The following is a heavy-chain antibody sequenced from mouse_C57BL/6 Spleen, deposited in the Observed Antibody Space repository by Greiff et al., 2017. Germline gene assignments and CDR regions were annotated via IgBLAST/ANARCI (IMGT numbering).Heavy chain of an antibody. D-gene: IGHD3-2*02. CDR2: IDPSDSET. CDR1: GYTFTSYW. J-gene: IGHJ4*01. V-gene: IGHV1-52*01. CDR3: ARRQHRHYAMDY. Sequence: VQLQQPGAELVRPGSSVKLSCKASGYTFTSYWMHWVKQRPIQGLEWIGNIDPSDSETHYKQKFQVKATLTVDKSSSTAYMQLSSRTSEDYAVDYCARRQHRHYAMDYWGQGTSVTVSS.